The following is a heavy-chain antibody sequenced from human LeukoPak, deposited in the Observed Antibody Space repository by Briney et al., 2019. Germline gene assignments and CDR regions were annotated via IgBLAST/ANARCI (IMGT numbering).Heavy chain of an antibody. CDR1: GFSSTY. Sequence: PGGSLRLSCVASGFSSTYMSWVRQAPGKGLEWVSVIYSGDSTYYADSVKGRFIISRDISKNTVYLQMNSLRPEDTAVYHCARDLWDATGYWGQGTLVTVAS. J-gene: IGHJ4*02. CDR3: ARDLWDATGY. D-gene: IGHD3-3*01. CDR2: IYSGDST. V-gene: IGHV3-66*02.